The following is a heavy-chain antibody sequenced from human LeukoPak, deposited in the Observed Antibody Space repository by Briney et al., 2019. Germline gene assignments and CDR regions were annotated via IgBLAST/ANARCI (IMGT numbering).Heavy chain of an antibody. Sequence: PSETLSLTCAVYGGSFXGYYWSWIRQPXXXXXXWIGEINHSGSTNYNPSLKSRVTISVDTSKNQFSLKLSSVTAADTAVYYCARAVYTVGLFDYWGQGTLVTVSS. J-gene: IGHJ4*02. CDR3: ARAVYTVGLFDY. D-gene: IGHD3-16*01. V-gene: IGHV4-34*01. CDR2: INHSGST. CDR1: GGSFXGYY.